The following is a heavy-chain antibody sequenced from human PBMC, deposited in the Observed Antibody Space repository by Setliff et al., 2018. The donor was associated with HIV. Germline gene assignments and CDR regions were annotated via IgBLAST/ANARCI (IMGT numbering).Heavy chain of an antibody. CDR3: ASPYYDFVWGSYQPDY. D-gene: IGHD3-16*02. J-gene: IGHJ4*02. CDR2: ISGHTINV. CDR1: GFDFSSHA. V-gene: IGHV3-23*01. Sequence: GGSLRLSCAASGFDFSSHAMSWVRQAPGKGLEWLSVISGHTINVYYADSVKGRFTISRDNSKNTLYLQLNSLRVEDTAVYYCASPYYDFVWGSYQPDYWGQGTLVTVSS.